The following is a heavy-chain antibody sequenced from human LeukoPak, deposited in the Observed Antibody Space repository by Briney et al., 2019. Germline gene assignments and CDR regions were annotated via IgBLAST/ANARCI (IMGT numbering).Heavy chain of an antibody. CDR1: GGSISSSSYY. Sequence: ASETLSLTCTVSGGSISSSSYYRGWIRQPPGKGLEWIGSIYYSGSTYYNPSLKSRVTISVDTSKNQFSLKLSSVTAADTAVYYCARDTAGYCSGGTCYSAGAFDIWGQGTMVTVSS. CDR3: ARDTAGYCSGGTCYSAGAFDI. V-gene: IGHV4-39*07. J-gene: IGHJ3*02. CDR2: IYYSGST. D-gene: IGHD2-15*01.